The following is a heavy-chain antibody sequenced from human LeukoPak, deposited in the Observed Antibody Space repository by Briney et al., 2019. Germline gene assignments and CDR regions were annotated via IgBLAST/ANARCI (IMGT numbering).Heavy chain of an antibody. CDR2: IYYSGST. V-gene: IGHV4-59*01. J-gene: IGHJ3*02. D-gene: IGHD2-15*01. CDR1: GGSISSYY. CDR3: ARENIGSGGHRRNDAFDI. Sequence: SETLSLTCTVSGGSISSYYWSWIRQPPGKGLEWIGYIYYSGSTNYNPSLKSRVTISVDTSKNQFSLKLSSVTAADTAVYYCARENIGSGGHRRNDAFDIWGQGTMVTVSS.